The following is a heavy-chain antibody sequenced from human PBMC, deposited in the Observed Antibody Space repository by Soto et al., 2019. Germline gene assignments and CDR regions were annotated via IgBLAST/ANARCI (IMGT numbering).Heavy chain of an antibody. CDR2: LYSGGST. D-gene: IGHD3-10*01. CDR1: GLIVSTNY. Sequence: EVQLVETGGGLIQPGGSLRLSCAASGLIVSTNYMNWFRQAPGKGLEWVSVLYSGGSTHYAGSVKGRFIISRDNSKNTLYLQMNSRRAEDTAVYYCARDRPGDEGDAFDIWGHGTLVTVSS. CDR3: ARDRPGDEGDAFDI. V-gene: IGHV3-53*02. J-gene: IGHJ3*02.